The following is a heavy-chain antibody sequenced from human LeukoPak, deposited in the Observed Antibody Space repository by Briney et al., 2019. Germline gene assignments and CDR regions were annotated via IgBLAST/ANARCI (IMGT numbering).Heavy chain of an antibody. CDR1: GFTFSSYS. Sequence: GGSLRLSCAASGFTFSSYSMNWVRQAPGKGLEWVSSISSSSSYIYYADSVEGRFTISRDNAKNSLYLQMNSLRAEDTAVYYCARYSGSYSWRIDCWGQGTLVTVSS. J-gene: IGHJ4*02. CDR3: ARYSGSYSWRIDC. V-gene: IGHV3-21*01. CDR2: ISSSSSYI. D-gene: IGHD1-26*01.